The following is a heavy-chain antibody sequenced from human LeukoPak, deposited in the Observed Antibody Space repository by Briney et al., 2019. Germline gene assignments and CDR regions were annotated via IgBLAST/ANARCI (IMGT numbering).Heavy chain of an antibody. CDR1: GGSISSYY. Sequence: SETLSLTCTVSGGSISSYYWSWIRQPPGKGLEWIGYIYYSGSTNYNPSLKSRVTISVDTSKNQFSLKLSSVTAADTAVYYCARGYCSSTSCYFPWGQGTLVTVSS. CDR2: IYYSGST. CDR3: ARGYCSSTSCYFP. V-gene: IGHV4-59*01. J-gene: IGHJ5*02. D-gene: IGHD2-2*01.